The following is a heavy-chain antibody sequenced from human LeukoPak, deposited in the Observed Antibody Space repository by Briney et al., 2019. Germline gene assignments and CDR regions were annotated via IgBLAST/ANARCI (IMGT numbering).Heavy chain of an antibody. CDR3: AIDPNWGTHS. J-gene: IGHJ4*02. Sequence: GGSLRLSCAASGFTFSTYTMDWVRHPPGKGLEWVSIIGSSGGGIHYADSVKGRFTISRDNSKNALYLQMNSLRVEDTAVYYCAIDPNWGTHSWGQGVLVTVSS. D-gene: IGHD7-27*01. CDR1: GFTFSTYT. V-gene: IGHV3-23*01. CDR2: IGSSGGGI.